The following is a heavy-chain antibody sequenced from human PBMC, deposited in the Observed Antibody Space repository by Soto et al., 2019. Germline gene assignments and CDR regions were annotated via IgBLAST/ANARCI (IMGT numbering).Heavy chain of an antibody. CDR3: ARYSGSGSARSDY. Sequence: SETLSLTCNVSGGSISSYYWSWIRQPPGKGLEWIGYIYYSGSTNYDPSLKSRVTISVDTSKNQFSLKLSSVTAADTAVYYCARYSGSGSARSDYWGQGTLVTVSS. V-gene: IGHV4-59*08. CDR2: IYYSGST. J-gene: IGHJ4*02. D-gene: IGHD3-10*01. CDR1: GGSISSYY.